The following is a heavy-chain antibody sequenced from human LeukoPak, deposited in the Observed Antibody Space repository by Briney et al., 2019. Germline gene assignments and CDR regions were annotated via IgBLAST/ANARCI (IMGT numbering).Heavy chain of an antibody. CDR2: INHSGST. CDR1: GGSFSGYY. D-gene: IGHD4-17*01. CDR3: ARGPTHDYGDYDGDY. J-gene: IGHJ4*02. Sequence: SETLSLTCAVYGGSFSGYYWSWIRQPPGKGLEWIGEINHSGSTNYNPSLKSRATISVDTSKNQFSLKLSSVTAADTAVYYCARGPTHDYGDYDGDYWGQGTLVTVSS. V-gene: IGHV4-34*01.